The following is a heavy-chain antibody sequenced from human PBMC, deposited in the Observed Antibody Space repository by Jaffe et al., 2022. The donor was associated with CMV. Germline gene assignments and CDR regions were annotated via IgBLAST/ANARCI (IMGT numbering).Heavy chain of an antibody. CDR3: ARGAWGDIVVVPAARSNGMDV. CDR2: INPNSGGT. Sequence: QVQLVQSGAEVKKPGASVKVSCKASGYTFTGYYMHWVRQAPGQGLEWMGWINPNSGGTNYAQKFQGRVTMTRDTSISTAYMELSRLRSDDTAVYYCARGAWGDIVVVPAARSNGMDVWGQGTTVTVSS. J-gene: IGHJ6*02. V-gene: IGHV1-2*02. D-gene: IGHD2-2*01. CDR1: GYTFTGYY.